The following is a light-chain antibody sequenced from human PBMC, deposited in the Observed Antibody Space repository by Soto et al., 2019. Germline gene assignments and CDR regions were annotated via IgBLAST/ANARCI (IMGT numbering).Light chain of an antibody. Sequence: EIVMTQSPATLSLSPGERATLSCRASQSVSSKLAWFQQKPGQAPRHLIYGSYTRATGIPARFGGSGSGTEFTLTISSLQSEDFAVYYCQQYNNWPLTFGQGTKVEIK. V-gene: IGKV3D-15*01. J-gene: IGKJ1*01. CDR1: QSVSSK. CDR2: GSY. CDR3: QQYNNWPLT.